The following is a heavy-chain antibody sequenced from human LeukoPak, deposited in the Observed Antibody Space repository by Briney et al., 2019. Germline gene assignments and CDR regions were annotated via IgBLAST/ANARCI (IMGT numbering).Heavy chain of an antibody. CDR3: ATVGHGSGSYDERIWFDP. D-gene: IGHD3-10*01. J-gene: IGHJ5*02. CDR2: MNPNSGNT. Sequence: AASVKVSCKASGYTFTSYDINWVRQATGQGLEWMGWMNPNSGNTGYAQKFQGRVTMTEDTSTDTAYMELSSLRSEDTAVYYCATVGHGSGSYDERIWFDPWGQGTPVTVSS. CDR1: GYTFTSYD. V-gene: IGHV1-8*01.